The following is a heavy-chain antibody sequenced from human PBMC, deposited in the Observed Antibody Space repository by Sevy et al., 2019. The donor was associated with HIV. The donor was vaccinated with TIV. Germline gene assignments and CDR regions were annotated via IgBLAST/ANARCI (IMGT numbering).Heavy chain of an antibody. J-gene: IGHJ4*02. CDR2: MSYSAFT. V-gene: IGHV4-59*13. CDR1: ADSINSYY. CDR3: ASDQGAGYFDH. Sequence: SETLSLTCTVSADSINSYYYSWIRQPPGGGLEWIGFMSYSAFTNSNPSVKSRVTLSIVTSKNQISLKLTSVTPADTAIYFCASDQGAGYFDHWGQGTLVTVSS.